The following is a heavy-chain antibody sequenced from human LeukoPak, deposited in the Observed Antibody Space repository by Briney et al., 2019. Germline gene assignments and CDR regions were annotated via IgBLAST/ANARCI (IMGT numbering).Heavy chain of an antibody. Sequence: GGSLRLSCAASGFTFSNYAMNWVRQAPGKGLEWVSAISGSSDSTYYVDSVKGRFTISRDNPKNTLYLQMNSLRAEDTAVYYCAKDRSYSYGGIDYWGQGTLFTVSS. CDR3: AKDRSYSYGGIDY. V-gene: IGHV3-23*01. CDR1: GFTFSNYA. D-gene: IGHD5-18*01. J-gene: IGHJ4*02. CDR2: ISGSSDST.